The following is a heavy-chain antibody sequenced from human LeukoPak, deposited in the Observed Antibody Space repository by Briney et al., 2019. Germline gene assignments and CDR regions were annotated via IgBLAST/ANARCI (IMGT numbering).Heavy chain of an antibody. CDR3: ARDPYCSGTGCYPFDY. J-gene: IGHJ4*02. CDR2: IYTSGST. V-gene: IGHV4-4*07. CDR1: GGSISSYY. D-gene: IGHD2-15*01. Sequence: PSETLSLTCTVSGGSISSYYWSWIRQPAGKGLEWIGRIYTSGSTNYNPSLKSRVTMSVDTSKNQFSLKLSSVTAADTAVYYCARDPYCSGTGCYPFDYWGQGTLVTVSS.